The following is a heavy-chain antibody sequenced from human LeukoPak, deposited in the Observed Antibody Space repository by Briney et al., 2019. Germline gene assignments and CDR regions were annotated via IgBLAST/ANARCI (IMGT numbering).Heavy chain of an antibody. V-gene: IGHV3-74*01. CDR2: INSDGSST. J-gene: IGHJ3*02. Sequence: GGSLRLSCAASGFTFSSYWMHWVRQAPGKGLVWVSRINSDGSSTSYADSVKGRFTISRDNAKNTLYLQMNSLRAEDTAVYYCARVQYESSSSSWYPGSFDIWGQGTMVTVSS. CDR1: GFTFSSYW. CDR3: ARVQYESSSSSWYPGSFDI. D-gene: IGHD6-13*01.